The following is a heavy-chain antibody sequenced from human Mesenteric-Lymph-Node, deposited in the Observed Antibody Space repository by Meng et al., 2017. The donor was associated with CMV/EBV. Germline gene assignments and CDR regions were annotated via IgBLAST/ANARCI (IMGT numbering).Heavy chain of an antibody. V-gene: IGHV1-18*01. CDR2: ISAYNGNT. CDR3: ARDYLGYYYGSGSYYTGFDY. D-gene: IGHD3-10*01. J-gene: IGHJ4*02. CDR1: TSYG. Sequence: TSYGSSWVRQAPGQGLEWMGWISAYNGNTNYAQKLQGRVTMTTDTSTSTAYMELRSLRSDDTAVYYCARDYLGYYYGSGSYYTGFDYWGQGTLVTVSS.